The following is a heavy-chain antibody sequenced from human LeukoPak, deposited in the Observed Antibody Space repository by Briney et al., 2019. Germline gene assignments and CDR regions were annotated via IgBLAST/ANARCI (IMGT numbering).Heavy chain of an antibody. CDR3: ATARGY. D-gene: IGHD3-10*01. V-gene: IGHV1-24*01. J-gene: IGHJ4*02. Sequence: GFEWMGGFDPEDGETIYAQKFQGRVTMTEDTSTDTAYMELSSLRSEDTAVYYCATARGYWGQGTLVTVSS. CDR2: FDPEDGET.